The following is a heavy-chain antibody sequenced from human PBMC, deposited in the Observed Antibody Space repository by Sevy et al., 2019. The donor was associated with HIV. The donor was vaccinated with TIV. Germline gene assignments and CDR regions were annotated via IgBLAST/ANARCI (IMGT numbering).Heavy chain of an antibody. J-gene: IGHJ4*02. D-gene: IGHD1-7*01. CDR1: GFTFSDYY. CDR2: ISSGSTYT. V-gene: IGHV3-11*06. CDR3: SRDRRNYAGQYFDY. Sequence: GGSLRLSCAVSGFTFSDYYMSWIRQAPGKGLEWVSDISSGSTYTKYADSVKGRFTISRDNAKNSLYLQMNSLRVKDTAVYYCSRDRRNYAGQYFDYWGQGTLVTVSS.